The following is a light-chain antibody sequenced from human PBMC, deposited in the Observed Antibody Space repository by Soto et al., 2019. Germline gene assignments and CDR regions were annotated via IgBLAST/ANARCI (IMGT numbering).Light chain of an antibody. CDR1: SSDVDDYNY. J-gene: IGLJ2*01. CDR3: SSYPSTNAVVL. V-gene: IGLV2-14*03. Sequence: QSALTQPASVSGSPGQSITISCTGTSSDVDDYNYVSWYQQHPGKAPKLIISDVSSRPSGISHRFSGSKSGNTASLTISGLQAEDEADYYCSSYPSTNAVVLFGGGTKLTVL. CDR2: DVS.